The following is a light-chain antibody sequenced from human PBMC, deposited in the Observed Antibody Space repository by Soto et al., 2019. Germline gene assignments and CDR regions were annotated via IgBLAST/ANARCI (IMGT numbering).Light chain of an antibody. CDR1: QSISSW. CDR2: KAS. CDR3: QQYNNWPVT. Sequence: DIQMTQSPTTLSASVGDRVTITCRASQSISSWLAWYQQKPGKAPKLLIYKASTLKSGVPSRFSGSGSGTEFTLTISSLQSEDFAVYYCQQYNNWPVTFGQGNKVDIK. V-gene: IGKV1-5*03. J-gene: IGKJ1*01.